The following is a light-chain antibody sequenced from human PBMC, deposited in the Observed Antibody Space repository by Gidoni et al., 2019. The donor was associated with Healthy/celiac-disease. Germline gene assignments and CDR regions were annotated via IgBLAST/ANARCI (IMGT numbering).Light chain of an antibody. CDR2: GAS. V-gene: IGKV3-20*01. Sequence: EIVLTQSPGTLSLSPGERATLSCRASQSVSSSYLAWYQQKPGQAPRLLIYGASSRATGIPDRFSGSGSGTDFTLTISRLEPEDFAVYYCQHLGTCGQGTKVEIK. J-gene: IGKJ1*01. CDR1: QSVSSSY. CDR3: QHLGT.